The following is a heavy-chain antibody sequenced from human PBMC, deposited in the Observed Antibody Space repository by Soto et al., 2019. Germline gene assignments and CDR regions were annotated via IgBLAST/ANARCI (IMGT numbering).Heavy chain of an antibody. CDR3: ARPSSIFNEAFDV. CDR2: VYYSGTV. J-gene: IGHJ3*01. V-gene: IGHV4-59*01. Sequence: PSETLSLTCTVSDDSITKYYWSWIRQPPGKGLEWVGYVYYSGTVNYNPSLGSRVAMSVDTSKSQISLKISSVTASDTAVYYCARPSSIFNEAFDVWGQGTMVTVSS. CDR1: DDSITKYY. D-gene: IGHD6-6*01.